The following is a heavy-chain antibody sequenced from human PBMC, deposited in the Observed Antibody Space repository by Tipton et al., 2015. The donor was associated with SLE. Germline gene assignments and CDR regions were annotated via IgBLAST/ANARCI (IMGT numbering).Heavy chain of an antibody. D-gene: IGHD1-26*01. J-gene: IGHJ4*02. Sequence: SLRLSCAASGFTFSSYWMHWVRQAPGKGLVWVSRINRDGSSTSYADSVKGLFTISRGNAKNALYLQMNSLRAEDTAVNYCERELSGSRGALFGYWGQGTLVTVSS. CDR2: INRDGSST. CDR1: GFTFSSYW. CDR3: ERELSGSRGALFGY. V-gene: IGHV3-74*01.